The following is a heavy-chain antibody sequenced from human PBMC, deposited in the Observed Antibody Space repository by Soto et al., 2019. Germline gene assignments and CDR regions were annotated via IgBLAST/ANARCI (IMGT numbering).Heavy chain of an antibody. Sequence: QVQLQQWGAGLLKPSETLSLTCAVYGGSFSGYYWSWIRQPPGKGLEWIGEINHSGSTNYNPSLKSRVAISVDPSKKQFALKLSSVTAADTAVYYCARGSGVTAALFYWGRGTLVPVSS. J-gene: IGHJ4*02. D-gene: IGHD2-2*01. CDR1: GGSFSGYY. V-gene: IGHV4-34*01. CDR3: ARGSGVTAALFY. CDR2: INHSGST.